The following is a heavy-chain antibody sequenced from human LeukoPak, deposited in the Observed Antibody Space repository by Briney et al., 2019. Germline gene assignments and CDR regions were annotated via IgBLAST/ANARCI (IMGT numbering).Heavy chain of an antibody. CDR2: IRYDGSNK. Sequence: PGGSLRLSCAASGFTFSSYGMHWVRQAPGKGLEWVAFIRYDGSNKYYADSVKGRFTISRDNSKNTLYLQMNSLTTEDTAVYYCAKEGPRGLNFWGQGTLVTVSS. J-gene: IGHJ4*02. D-gene: IGHD3-10*01. CDR3: AKEGPRGLNF. V-gene: IGHV3-30*02. CDR1: GFTFSSYG.